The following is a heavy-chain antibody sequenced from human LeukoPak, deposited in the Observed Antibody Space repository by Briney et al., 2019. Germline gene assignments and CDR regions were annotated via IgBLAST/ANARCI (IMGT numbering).Heavy chain of an antibody. CDR3: ARSKDGYGVDY. Sequence: ASVKVSCKASGYTFTGYYMHWVRQAPGQGLEWMGRINPNSGGANYAQKFQGRVTMTRDTSISTAYMELSRLRSDDTAVYYCARSKDGYGVDYWGQGTLVTVSS. J-gene: IGHJ4*02. D-gene: IGHD5-24*01. V-gene: IGHV1-2*06. CDR1: GYTFTGYY. CDR2: INPNSGGA.